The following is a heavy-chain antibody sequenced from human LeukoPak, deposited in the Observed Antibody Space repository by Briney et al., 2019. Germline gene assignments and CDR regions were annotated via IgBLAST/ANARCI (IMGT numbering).Heavy chain of an antibody. J-gene: IGHJ4*02. Sequence: SETLSLTCTVSGGXISSGDYYWSWIRQPPGKGLEWIGYIYYSGSTYYNPSLKSRVTMSVDTSKNQFSLKLSSVTAADTAVYYCARELTYADYWGQGTLVTVSS. D-gene: IGHD4/OR15-4a*01. CDR3: ARELTYADY. CDR2: IYYSGST. CDR1: GGXISSGDYY. V-gene: IGHV4-30-4*01.